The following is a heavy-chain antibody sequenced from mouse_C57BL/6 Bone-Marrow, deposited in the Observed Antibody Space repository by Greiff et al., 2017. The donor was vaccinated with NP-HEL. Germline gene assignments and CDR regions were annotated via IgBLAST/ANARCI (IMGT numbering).Heavy chain of an antibody. J-gene: IGHJ3*01. CDR2: ISNGGGST. CDR3: ARDDGYYGAD. V-gene: IGHV5-12*01. CDR1: GFTFSDYY. Sequence: EVKLVESGGGLVQPGGSLKLSCAASGFTFSDYYMYWVRQTPEKRLEWVAYISNGGGSTYYPDTVKGRFTISRDNAKNTLYLQMSRLKSEDTAMYYCARDDGYYGADGGQGTLVTVSA. D-gene: IGHD2-3*01.